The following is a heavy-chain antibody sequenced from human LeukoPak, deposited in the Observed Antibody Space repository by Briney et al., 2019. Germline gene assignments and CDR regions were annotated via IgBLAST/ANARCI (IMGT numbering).Heavy chain of an antibody. J-gene: IGHJ3*02. CDR1: GGSISSYY. CDR3: AGDLDAFDI. V-gene: IGHV4-59*01. CDR2: IYYSGST. Sequence: PSETLSLTCTVSGGSISSYYRSWIRQPPGKGLEWIGYIYYSGSTNHNPSLKSRVTISVDTSKNQFSLKLSSVTAADTAVYYCAGDLDAFDIWGQGTMVTVSS.